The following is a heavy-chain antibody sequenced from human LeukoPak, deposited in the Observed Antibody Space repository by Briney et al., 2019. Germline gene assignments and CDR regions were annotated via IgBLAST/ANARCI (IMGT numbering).Heavy chain of an antibody. D-gene: IGHD5-12*01. V-gene: IGHV4-59*01. CDR1: GGSISSYY. J-gene: IGHJ3*02. CDR2: IYYSGST. Sequence: SETLSLTCTVSGGSISSYYWSWIRQPPGKGLVWMGDIYYSGSTHYNPSLKSRVTISVDTSKNQFSLKLSSVTAADTAVYYCARARDSGYDSDAYDIWGQGTMVTVSS. CDR3: ARARDSGYDSDAYDI.